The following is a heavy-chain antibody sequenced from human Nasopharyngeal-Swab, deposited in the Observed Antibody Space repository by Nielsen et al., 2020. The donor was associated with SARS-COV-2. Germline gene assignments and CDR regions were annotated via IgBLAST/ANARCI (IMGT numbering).Heavy chain of an antibody. Sequence: GGSLRLSCAASGFTFNNYNFNWVRQAPGKGLEGVSSISSSSYIYYADSVKGRFTISRDNAKNSLYLQMNSLRAEDTAVYYCARDGLDYDFWSAYFMDVWGQGTTVTVSS. J-gene: IGHJ6*02. D-gene: IGHD3-3*01. CDR2: ISSSSYI. V-gene: IGHV3-21*01. CDR3: ARDGLDYDFWSAYFMDV. CDR1: GFTFNNYN.